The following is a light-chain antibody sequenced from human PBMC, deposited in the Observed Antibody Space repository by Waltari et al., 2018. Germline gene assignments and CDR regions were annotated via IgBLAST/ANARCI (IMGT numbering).Light chain of an antibody. V-gene: IGKV4-1*01. CDR2: WES. CDR3: QQYYSSPLT. J-gene: IGKJ3*01. Sequence: DIVMTQSPDSLAVSLGERATINCKSSQSILYSAYNGNYLAWYQKKPGQPPRMLIYWESTRASGVPDRFSGAGSGKDFNFTISSLQAEDVAVYYCQQYYSSPLTFGPGTKVDIK. CDR1: QSILYSAYNGNY.